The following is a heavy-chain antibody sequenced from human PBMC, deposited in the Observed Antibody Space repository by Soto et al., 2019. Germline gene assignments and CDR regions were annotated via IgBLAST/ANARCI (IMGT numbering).Heavy chain of an antibody. CDR1: GGSISSYY. J-gene: IGHJ5*02. V-gene: IGHV4-59*01. D-gene: IGHD6-19*01. Sequence: QVHLQESGPGLVKPSETLSLTCTVYGGSISSYYWSWIRQPPGKGLEWIGYIYYSGSTNYIPSLTSRVTISVDTSKNQFSLKRSSVTAADTAVYYWARENSSGWYGWFDPWGQGTLVTVSS. CDR2: IYYSGST. CDR3: ARENSSGWYGWFDP.